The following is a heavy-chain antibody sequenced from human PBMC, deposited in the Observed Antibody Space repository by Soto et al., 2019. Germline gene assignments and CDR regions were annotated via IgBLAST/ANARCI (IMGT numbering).Heavy chain of an antibody. Sequence: SSETLSLTCNLSGGSFHNFYWLWIRQPPGKGLEWVWHVHYSGSTNYSPSLNSRATISLDTSNSQLSLKLRSVTAADTAMYFCARGVDYYATSGYFSFDSWGQGITVTVSS. J-gene: IGHJ4*02. CDR2: VHYSGST. V-gene: IGHV4-59*01. D-gene: IGHD3-16*01. CDR1: GGSFHNFY. CDR3: ARGVDYYATSGYFSFDS.